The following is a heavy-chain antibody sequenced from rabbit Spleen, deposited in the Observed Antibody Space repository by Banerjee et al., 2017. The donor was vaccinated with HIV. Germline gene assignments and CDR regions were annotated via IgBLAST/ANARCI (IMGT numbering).Heavy chain of an antibody. J-gene: IGHJ4*01. CDR2: IYPGFGLK. Sequence: QSLEESGGDLVKPGTSLTLTCKASGFSFSSGYYMCWVRQAPGKGPEWIAYIYPGFGLKNYANSVKGRFTISSDNAQNTVFLQMTSLTASDTATYFCARGFASSSGYYLNLWGPGTLVTVS. V-gene: IGHV1S40*01. D-gene: IGHD1-1*01. CDR3: ARGFASSSGYYLNL. CDR1: GFSFSSGYY.